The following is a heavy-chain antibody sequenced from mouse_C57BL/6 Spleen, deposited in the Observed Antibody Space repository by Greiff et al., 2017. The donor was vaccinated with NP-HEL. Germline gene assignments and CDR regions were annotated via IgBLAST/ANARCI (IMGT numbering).Heavy chain of an antibody. CDR3: ARSITTEDYFDY. CDR1: GYTFTSYW. J-gene: IGHJ2*01. CDR2: IDPSDSET. Sequence: QVQLQQPGAELVRPGSSVKLSCKASGYTFTSYWMHWVKQRPIQGLEWIGNIDPSDSETHYNQKFKDKATLTVDKSSSTAYMQLSSLTSEDSAVYYCARSITTEDYFDYWGQGTTLTVSS. D-gene: IGHD1-2*01. V-gene: IGHV1-52*01.